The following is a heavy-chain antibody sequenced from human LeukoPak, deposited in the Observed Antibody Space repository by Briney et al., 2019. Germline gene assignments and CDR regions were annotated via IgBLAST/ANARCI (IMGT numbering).Heavy chain of an antibody. V-gene: IGHV3-7*01. J-gene: IGHJ6*03. CDR3: ARDRYYDTTGYSLYYYYYYYMDV. CDR2: IKQDGSEK. CDR1: GFTFSSYW. Sequence: GGSLRLSCAASGFTFSSYWMSWVRQAPGKGLEWVANIKQDGSEKYYVDSVKGRFTISRDNAKNSLYLQMNSLRAADTAVYYCARDRYYDTTGYSLYYYYYYYMDVWGKGTTVTVSS. D-gene: IGHD3-22*01.